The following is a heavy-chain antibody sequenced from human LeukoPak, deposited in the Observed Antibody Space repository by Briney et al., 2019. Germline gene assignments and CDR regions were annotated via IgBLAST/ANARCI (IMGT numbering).Heavy chain of an antibody. Sequence: GGSLRLSCAASGFTFSSYGMHWVRQAPGKGLEWVAVIWYDGSNKYYADSVKGRFTISRDNSKNTLYLQMNSLRAEDTAVYYCASQQLVPSPDAFDIWGQGTMVTVSS. CDR2: IWYDGSNK. CDR3: ASQQLVPSPDAFDI. D-gene: IGHD6-13*01. J-gene: IGHJ3*02. CDR1: GFTFSSYG. V-gene: IGHV3-33*01.